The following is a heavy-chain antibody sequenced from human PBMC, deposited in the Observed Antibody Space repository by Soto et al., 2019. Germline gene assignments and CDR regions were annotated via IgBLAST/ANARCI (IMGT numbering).Heavy chain of an antibody. Sequence: QVQLVESGGGVVQPGRSLRLSCAASGFTFSSYGMHWVRQAPGKGLEWVAVIWYDGSNKYYADSVKGRFTISRDNSKNTLYLQMNSLRAEDTAVYYCARDPRLPHYYGMDVWGQGTTVTVSS. CDR1: GFTFSSYG. V-gene: IGHV3-33*01. J-gene: IGHJ6*02. CDR3: ARDPRLPHYYGMDV. CDR2: IWYDGSNK. D-gene: IGHD2-15*01.